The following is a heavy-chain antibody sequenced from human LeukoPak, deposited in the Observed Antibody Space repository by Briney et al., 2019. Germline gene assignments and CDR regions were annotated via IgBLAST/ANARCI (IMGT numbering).Heavy chain of an antibody. V-gene: IGHV3-53*04. J-gene: IGHJ4*02. CDR1: LFPVRSNY. CDR2: IYSGGST. D-gene: IGHD3-22*01. Sequence: GGSLRLSCAAPLFPVRSNYTSWVRQAPGKGLEWVSAIYSGGSTYYADSVKGRFTISRHNSKNTLYLQMNSLRAEDTAVYYCARGVSSGYYQEGLVYWGQGTLVTVSS. CDR3: ARGVSSGYYQEGLVY.